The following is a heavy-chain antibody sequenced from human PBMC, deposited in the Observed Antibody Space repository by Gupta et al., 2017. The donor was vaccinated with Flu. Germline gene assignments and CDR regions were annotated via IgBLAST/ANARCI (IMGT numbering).Heavy chain of an antibody. CDR1: GGSFSGYY. J-gene: IGHJ6*02. CDR3: ARVGVRITMVRGVNYGMDV. D-gene: IGHD3-10*01. V-gene: IGHV4-34*01. Sequence: QVQLQQWGAGLLKPSETLSLTCAVYGGSFSGYYWRWIRQPPGKGLEWIGKINHSGSTNYNPALKSRVTISVDTSKNQFSLKLSSVTAADTAVYYCARVGVRITMVRGVNYGMDVWGQGTTVTVSS. CDR2: INHSGST.